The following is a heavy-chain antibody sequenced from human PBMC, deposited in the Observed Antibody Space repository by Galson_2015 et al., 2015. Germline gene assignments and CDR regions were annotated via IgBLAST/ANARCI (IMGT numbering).Heavy chain of an antibody. Sequence: SLRLSCAASGFTFSSYGMHWVRQAPGKGLEWVAVISYDGSNKYYADSVKGRFTVSRDNSKNTLYLQMNSLRAEDTAVYYCAKSGGFDIRTFDYWGQGTLVTVFS. CDR3: AKSGGFDIRTFDY. J-gene: IGHJ4*02. CDR2: ISYDGSNK. CDR1: GFTFSSYG. D-gene: IGHD3-9*01. V-gene: IGHV3-30*18.